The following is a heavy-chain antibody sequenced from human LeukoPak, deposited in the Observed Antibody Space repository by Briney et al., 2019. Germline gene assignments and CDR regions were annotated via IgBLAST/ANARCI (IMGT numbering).Heavy chain of an antibody. CDR1: GFTLSSYW. Sequence: GGSLRLSCAASGFTLSSYWMSWVSQAPGKGLEWVANIKQDGSEKYYVDSVKGRFTISRDSAKNSLYLQMNSLRAEDTAVYYCARGGSRWFDYWGQGTPVTVSS. CDR3: ARGGSRWFDY. V-gene: IGHV3-7*01. J-gene: IGHJ4*02. D-gene: IGHD1-26*01. CDR2: IKQDGSEK.